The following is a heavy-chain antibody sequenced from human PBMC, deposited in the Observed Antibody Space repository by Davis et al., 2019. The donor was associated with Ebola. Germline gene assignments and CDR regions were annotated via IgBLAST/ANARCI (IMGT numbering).Heavy chain of an antibody. V-gene: IGHV1-46*01. CDR2: INPSGGST. J-gene: IGHJ5*02. D-gene: IGHD2-21*01. CDR3: ARGPLHTVGDAWFDP. Sequence: AASVKVSCKASGYTFTSYYMHWVRQAPGQGLEWMGIINPSGGSTSYAQKFQGRVTMTRDTATSTVYMELSSLRSEDTAVYYCARGPLHTVGDAWFDPWGQGTLVTVSS. CDR1: GYTFTSYY.